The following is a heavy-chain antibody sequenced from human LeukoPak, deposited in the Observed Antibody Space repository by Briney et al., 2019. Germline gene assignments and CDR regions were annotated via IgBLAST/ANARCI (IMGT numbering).Heavy chain of an antibody. CDR2: IYSGGST. CDR3: ARIAAAGSLVDY. V-gene: IGHV3-53*01. D-gene: IGHD6-13*01. Sequence: GGSLRLSCAASGFTVSSNYMSWVRQAPGKGLEWVSVIYSGGSTYYADSVKGRFTISRDNSKNTLCLQMNSLRAEDTAVYYCARIAAAGSLVDYWGQGTLVTVSS. CDR1: GFTVSSNY. J-gene: IGHJ4*02.